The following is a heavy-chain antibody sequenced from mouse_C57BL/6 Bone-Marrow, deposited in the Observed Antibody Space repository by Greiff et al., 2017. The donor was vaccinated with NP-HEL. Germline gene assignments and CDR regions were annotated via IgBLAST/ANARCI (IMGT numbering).Heavy chain of an antibody. Sequence: EVQRVESGGGLVQPGESLKLSCESNEYEFPSHDMSWVRKTPEKRLELVAAINSDGGSTYYPDTMERRFIISRDNTKKTLYLQMSRLRSEDTALYYCARRSDGYFWYFDVWGTGTTVTVSS. CDR3: ARRSDGYFWYFDV. J-gene: IGHJ1*03. CDR1: EYEFPSHD. D-gene: IGHD2-3*01. V-gene: IGHV5-2*01. CDR2: INSDGGST.